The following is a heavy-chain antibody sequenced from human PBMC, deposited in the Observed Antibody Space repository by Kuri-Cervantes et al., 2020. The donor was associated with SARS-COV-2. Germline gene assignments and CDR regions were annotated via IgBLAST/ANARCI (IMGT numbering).Heavy chain of an antibody. Sequence: GGSLRLSGAASGFTFSSYAIHWVRQAQGKGLEWVAVISFDGTNRFYAESVRGRFTISRDNSKDTLYVKINNLRGDDTAVYYCAKEGDYTPEDGDNYFDYWGQRTLVTVSS. CDR2: ISFDGTNR. J-gene: IGHJ4*02. D-gene: IGHD4-17*01. CDR3: AKEGDYTPEDGDNYFDY. CDR1: GFTFSSYA. V-gene: IGHV3-30-3*02.